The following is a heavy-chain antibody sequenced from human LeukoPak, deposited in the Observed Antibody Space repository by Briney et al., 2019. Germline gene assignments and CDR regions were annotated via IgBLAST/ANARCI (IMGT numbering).Heavy chain of an antibody. CDR1: GYTFTSYG. CDR2: ISAYNGNT. Sequence: ASVKVSRKASGYTFTSYGISWVRQAPGQGLEWMGWISAYNGNTNYAQKLQGRVTMTTDTSTSTAYMELRSLRSDDTAVYYCARGYYYDSSVAYFQHWGQGTLVTVSS. V-gene: IGHV1-18*01. J-gene: IGHJ1*01. D-gene: IGHD3-22*01. CDR3: ARGYYYDSSVAYFQH.